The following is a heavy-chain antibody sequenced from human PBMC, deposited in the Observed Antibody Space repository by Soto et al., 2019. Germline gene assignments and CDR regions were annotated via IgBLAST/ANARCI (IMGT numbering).Heavy chain of an antibody. V-gene: IGHV1-69*12. CDR2: IIPIFGTA. Sequence: QVQLVQSGAEVKKPGSSVKVSCKASGGTFSSYAISWVRQAPGQGLEWMGGIIPIFGTANYAQKFQGRVTITADESTSIAYMELSSLRSEDTAVYYCARVPRYSYGSHYSYYYGMDVWGQGTTVTVSS. CDR1: GGTFSSYA. D-gene: IGHD5-18*01. CDR3: ARVPRYSYGSHYSYYYGMDV. J-gene: IGHJ6*02.